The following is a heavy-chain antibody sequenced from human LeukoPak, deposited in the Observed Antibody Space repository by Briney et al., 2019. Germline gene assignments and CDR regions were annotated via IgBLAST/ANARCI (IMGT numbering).Heavy chain of an antibody. Sequence: ASVKVSCKASGYTFTGYYIHWVRQAPGQGLEWMGWINPNSGGTNYAQKFQGRVTMTRNTSISTAYMELSSLRSEDTAVYYCARARVAAAGRIYYYYMDVWGKGTTVTISS. V-gene: IGHV1-2*02. D-gene: IGHD6-13*01. J-gene: IGHJ6*03. CDR3: ARARVAAAGRIYYYYMDV. CDR1: GYTFTGYY. CDR2: INPNSGGT.